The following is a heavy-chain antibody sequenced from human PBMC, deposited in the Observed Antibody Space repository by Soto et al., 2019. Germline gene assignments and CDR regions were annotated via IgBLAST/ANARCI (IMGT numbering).Heavy chain of an antibody. CDR2: INPNSGGT. V-gene: IGHV1-2*02. J-gene: IGHJ5*02. CDR3: ARAVSRVVVTAMGWFDP. Sequence: QVQLVQSGAEVKKPGASVKVSCKASGYTFTAYYMHWVRQAPGQGLEWMGWINPNSGGTNYAQKFQGRVTITADESTSTAYMELSSLRSEDTAVYYCARAVSRVVVTAMGWFDPWGQGTLVTVSS. D-gene: IGHD2-21*02. CDR1: GYTFTAYY.